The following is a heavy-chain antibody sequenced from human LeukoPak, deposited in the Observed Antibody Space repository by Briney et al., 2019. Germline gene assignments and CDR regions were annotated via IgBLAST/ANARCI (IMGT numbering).Heavy chain of an antibody. J-gene: IGHJ4*02. V-gene: IGHV3-9*01. Sequence: QPGRSLRLSCAASGFTFDDYAMHWVRQAPGKGLEWVSGISWNSGSIGYADSVKGRFTISRDNAKNSLYLQMNSLRAEDTAVYYCARDRDSEWYSSGYWGQGTLVTVSS. D-gene: IGHD6-19*01. CDR2: ISWNSGSI. CDR1: GFTFDDYA. CDR3: ARDRDSEWYSSGY.